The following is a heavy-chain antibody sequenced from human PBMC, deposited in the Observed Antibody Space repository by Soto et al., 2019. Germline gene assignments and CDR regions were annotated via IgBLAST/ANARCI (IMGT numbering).Heavy chain of an antibody. V-gene: IGHV4-4*02. CDR2: IYHSGST. CDR3: ARGRYCSGGRCYSPQDY. CDR1: GGSISSSNW. Sequence: QVQLQESGPGLVKPSGTLSLTCAVSGGSISSSNWWSWVRQPPGKGLEWIGEIYHSGSTNYNPSLKRRVTISLXXSXNXXSLKLSSVTAADPAVYYCARGRYCSGGRCYSPQDYWGQGTLVTVSS. J-gene: IGHJ4*02. D-gene: IGHD2-15*01.